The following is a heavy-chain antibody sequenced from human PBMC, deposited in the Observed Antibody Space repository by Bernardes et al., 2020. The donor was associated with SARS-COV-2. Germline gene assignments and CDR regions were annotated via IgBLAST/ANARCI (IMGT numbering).Heavy chain of an antibody. J-gene: IGHJ4*02. Sequence: ASVKVSCKASGYTFTSYGISWVRQAPGQGLEWMGWISAYNGNTNYAQKLQGRVTMTTDTSTSTAYMELRSLRSDDTAVYYCARSYLGYCSGGSCYSLDYWGQGTLVTVSS. V-gene: IGHV1-18*04. D-gene: IGHD2-15*01. CDR2: ISAYNGNT. CDR1: GYTFTSYG. CDR3: ARSYLGYCSGGSCYSLDY.